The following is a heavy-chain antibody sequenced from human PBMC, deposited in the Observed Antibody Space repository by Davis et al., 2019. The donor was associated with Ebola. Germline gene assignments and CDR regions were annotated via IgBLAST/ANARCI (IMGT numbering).Heavy chain of an antibody. Sequence: SETLSLTCSVSGGSISNYYWSWIRQPPGKGLEWIGYIYYSGSTNYNPSLKSRVTISVDTSKNQFSLKLSSVTAADTAVYYCARLPYDYVWGSYRYDAFDIWGQGTMVTVSS. CDR1: GGSISNYY. CDR3: ARLPYDYVWGSYRYDAFDI. V-gene: IGHV4-59*08. CDR2: IYYSGST. J-gene: IGHJ3*02. D-gene: IGHD3-16*02.